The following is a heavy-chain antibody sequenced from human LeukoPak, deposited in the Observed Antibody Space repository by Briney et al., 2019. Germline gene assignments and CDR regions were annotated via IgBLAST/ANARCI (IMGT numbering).Heavy chain of an antibody. J-gene: IGHJ4*02. CDR1: GFAVTSHY. CDR3: ARDSYSRY. Sequence: GGSLRLSCAASGFAVTSHYMSWVRQAPGRGLEWVSVIYNDGTTYYADSVKGRFILSRDISKNTLYLQMNNLRAEDTAVYCCARDSYSRYWGQGTLVSVSS. D-gene: IGHD3-16*01. CDR2: IYNDGTT. V-gene: IGHV3-66*01.